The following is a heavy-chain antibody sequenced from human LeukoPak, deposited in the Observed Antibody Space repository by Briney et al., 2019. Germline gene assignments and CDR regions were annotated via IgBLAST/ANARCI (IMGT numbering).Heavy chain of an antibody. J-gene: IGHJ5*02. V-gene: IGHV1-2*02. CDR1: GGTFSSYA. Sequence: GASVKVSCKASGGTFSSYAISWVRQAPGQGLEWMGWINPNSGGTNYAQKFQGRVTMTRDTSISTAYMELSRLRSDDTAVYYCARVIVVVTADNWFDPWGQGTLVTVSS. CDR3: ARVIVVVTADNWFDP. CDR2: INPNSGGT. D-gene: IGHD2-21*02.